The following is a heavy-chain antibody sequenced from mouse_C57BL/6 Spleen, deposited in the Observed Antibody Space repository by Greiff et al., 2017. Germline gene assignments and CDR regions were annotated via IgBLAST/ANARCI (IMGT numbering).Heavy chain of an antibody. CDR2: IRSKSSNYAT. CDR3: VRVDGYYHYYAMDY. Sequence: DVMLVESGGGLVQPKGSLKLSCAASGFTFNTYAMHWVRQAPGKGLEWVARIRSKSSNYATYYADSVKDRFTISRDDSQSMLYLQMNNLKTEDTAMYYCVRVDGYYHYYAMDYWGQGTSVTVSS. J-gene: IGHJ4*01. CDR1: GFTFNTYA. D-gene: IGHD2-3*01. V-gene: IGHV10-3*01.